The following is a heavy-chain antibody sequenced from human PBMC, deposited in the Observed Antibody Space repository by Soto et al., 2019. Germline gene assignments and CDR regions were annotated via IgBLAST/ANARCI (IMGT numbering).Heavy chain of an antibody. Sequence: GASVKVSCKASGYTFTSYGISWVRQAPGQGLEWMGWISAYNGNTNYAQKLQGRVTMTTDTSTSTAYMELRSLRSDDTAVYYCARDRVVTMVRGVIIPRANYYYYGMDVWGQGTTVTVSS. J-gene: IGHJ6*02. CDR2: ISAYNGNT. D-gene: IGHD3-10*01. CDR3: ARDRVVTMVRGVIIPRANYYYYGMDV. V-gene: IGHV1-18*01. CDR1: GYTFTSYG.